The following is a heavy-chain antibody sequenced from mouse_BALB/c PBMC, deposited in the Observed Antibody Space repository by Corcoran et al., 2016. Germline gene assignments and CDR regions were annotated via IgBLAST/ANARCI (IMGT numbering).Heavy chain of an antibody. CDR2: IDPNNGGT. CDR3: ARDGARPTSYAMDN. J-gene: IGHJ4*01. Sequence: EVQLQQSGPELVKPGASVKMSCKTSGYIFTEYIIHWVKQSHGKSLGWIGGIDPNNGGTSYNQKFKGKASMTVDKSSSTAYMELRSLTSEDSAVYYCARDGARPTSYAMDNWGQGTSVTVSS. D-gene: IGHD3-1*01. V-gene: IGHV1-22*01. CDR1: GYIFTEYI.